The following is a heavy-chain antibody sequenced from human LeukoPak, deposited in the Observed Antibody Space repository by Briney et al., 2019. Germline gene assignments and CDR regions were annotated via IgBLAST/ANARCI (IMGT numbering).Heavy chain of an antibody. Sequence: GESLKISCKSSGYSFTSYWIAWVRQMPGKGLEWMGIIYPGDSDTRYSPSFQGQVTISADKSISTAYLQWSSLKASDTAMYYCARKGRDGYNYFDYWGQGTLVTVSS. V-gene: IGHV5-51*01. CDR3: ARKGRDGYNYFDY. CDR1: GYSFTSYW. J-gene: IGHJ4*02. CDR2: IYPGDSDT. D-gene: IGHD5-24*01.